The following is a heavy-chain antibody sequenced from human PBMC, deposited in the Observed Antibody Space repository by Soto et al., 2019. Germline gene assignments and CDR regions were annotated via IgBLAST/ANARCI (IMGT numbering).Heavy chain of an antibody. CDR2: IIPIFGTA. CDR3: ARDRGDRSGYSLDY. V-gene: IGHV1-69*06. D-gene: IGHD3-22*01. Sequence: GASEEVSCKASGGTFSSYAISWVRQAPGQGLEWMGGIIPIFGTANYARKFQGRVTITADKSTSTAYMELSSLRSEDTAVYYCARDRGDRSGYSLDYGGHGTLVAVS. J-gene: IGHJ4*01. CDR1: GGTFSSYA.